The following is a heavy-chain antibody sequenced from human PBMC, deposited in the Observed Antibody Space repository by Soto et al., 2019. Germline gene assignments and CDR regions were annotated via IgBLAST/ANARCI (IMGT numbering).Heavy chain of an antibody. CDR1: GGSISSGGYY. Sequence: QVQLQESGPGLVKPSQTLSLTCTVSGGSISSGGYYWSWIRQHPGKGLEWIGYIYYSGSTYYNPSLKSRVTISVDTSKNQFSLKLSSVTAADTAVYYCARVPWRSITGTTFAFDIWGQGTMVSVSS. CDR3: ARVPWRSITGTTFAFDI. V-gene: IGHV4-31*03. D-gene: IGHD1-7*01. CDR2: IYYSGST. J-gene: IGHJ3*02.